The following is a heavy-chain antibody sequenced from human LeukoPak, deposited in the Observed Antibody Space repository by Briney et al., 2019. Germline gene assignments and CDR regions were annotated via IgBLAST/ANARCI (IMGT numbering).Heavy chain of an antibody. Sequence: GGSLRLSCAASGFTVSSNYMSWVRQAPGKGLEWVSVIYSGGSTYYADSVKGRFTISRDNSKNTLYLQMNSLRAEDTAVYYCAKDKANWGGRGDYWGQGTLVTVSS. CDR1: GFTVSSNY. J-gene: IGHJ4*02. D-gene: IGHD7-27*01. CDR3: AKDKANWGGRGDY. CDR2: IYSGGST. V-gene: IGHV3-53*01.